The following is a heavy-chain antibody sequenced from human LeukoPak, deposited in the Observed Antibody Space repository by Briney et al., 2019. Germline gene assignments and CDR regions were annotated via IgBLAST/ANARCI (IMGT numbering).Heavy chain of an antibody. Sequence: SQTLSLTCAISGDTVSSNSAAWNWIRQSPSRXXXXLGRTYYRSKWYNDYAVSVKSRITINPDTSKNQFSLQLNSVTPEDTAVYYCARAPRGIFDYWGQGTLVTVSS. V-gene: IGHV6-1*01. J-gene: IGHJ4*02. CDR2: TYYRSKWYN. CDR1: GDTVSSNSAA. CDR3: ARAPRGIFDY. D-gene: IGHD3-16*01.